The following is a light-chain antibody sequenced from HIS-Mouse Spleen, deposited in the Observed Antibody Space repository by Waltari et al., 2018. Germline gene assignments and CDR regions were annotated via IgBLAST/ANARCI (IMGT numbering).Light chain of an antibody. CDR2: KVS. CDR3: SSYAGSNNYV. CDR1: SSDVGGYNY. Sequence: QSALTQPPSASGSPGQSVTISCTGTSSDVGGYNYVSWYQQHPGKAPKLMIYKVSKRPSGVPDRFSDSKSGNTASLTVSGLQAEDEADYYCSSYAGSNNYVFGTGTKVTVL. J-gene: IGLJ1*01. V-gene: IGLV2-8*01.